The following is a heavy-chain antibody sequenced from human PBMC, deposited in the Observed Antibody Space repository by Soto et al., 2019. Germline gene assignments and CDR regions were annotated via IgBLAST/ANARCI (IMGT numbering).Heavy chain of an antibody. CDR1: GFTFSSHG. Sequence: QVQVVESGGGVVQPGRSLRLSCAASGFTFSSHGMQWVRQAPGKGLEWVAVIWYDGSTKYYADSVKGRFTISRDDSKNMVYLQMNSLRAEDTAVYYCVRDGWYSFQAPYWGQGTLVTVSS. D-gene: IGHD6-19*01. CDR2: IWYDGSTK. J-gene: IGHJ4*02. V-gene: IGHV3-33*01. CDR3: VRDGWYSFQAPY.